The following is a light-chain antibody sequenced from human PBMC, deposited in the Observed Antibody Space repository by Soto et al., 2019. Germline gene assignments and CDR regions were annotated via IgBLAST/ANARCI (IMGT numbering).Light chain of an antibody. Sequence: QSALTQPASVSGSPGQSITISCTGTSSDVGGYNYVSWYQQHPAKAPKLMIYEVSNRPSGVSHRFSGSKSGNTASLTISGLQAADEADYYGSPCTTSSTLVFGGGTKLTVL. V-gene: IGLV2-14*01. CDR2: EVS. CDR3: SPCTTSSTLV. J-gene: IGLJ3*02. CDR1: SSDVGGYNY.